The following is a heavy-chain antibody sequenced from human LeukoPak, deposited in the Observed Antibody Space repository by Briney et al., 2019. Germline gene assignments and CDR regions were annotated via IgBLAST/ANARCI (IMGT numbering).Heavy chain of an antibody. Sequence: GGSLRLSCAASGFTFSSNWMHWVRQAPGKGLVWVSRIKGDGSGTSYADSVKGRFTISRDNAKNTLFLQMNSLRAEDTAVYYCVRDGVGAPPFDYWGQGALVTVSS. J-gene: IGHJ4*02. CDR2: IKGDGSGT. D-gene: IGHD1-26*01. CDR1: GFTFSSNW. CDR3: VRDGVGAPPFDY. V-gene: IGHV3-74*01.